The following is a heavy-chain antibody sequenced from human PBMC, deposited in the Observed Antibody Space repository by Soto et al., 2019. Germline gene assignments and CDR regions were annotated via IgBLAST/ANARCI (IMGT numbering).Heavy chain of an antibody. D-gene: IGHD6-19*01. CDR1: GFTFSSYA. Sequence: GGSLRLSCAASGFTFSSYAMTWVRQAPGKGLEWVSAISGSGGSTYSADSVKGRFTISRDNSKNTMYLQMNSLRAEDTAVYYCAKAVSSGWYYFDYWGQGALVTVSS. J-gene: IGHJ4*02. CDR2: ISGSGGST. CDR3: AKAVSSGWYYFDY. V-gene: IGHV3-23*01.